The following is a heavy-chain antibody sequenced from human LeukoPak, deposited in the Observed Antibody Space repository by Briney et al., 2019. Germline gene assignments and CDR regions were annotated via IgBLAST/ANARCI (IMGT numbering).Heavy chain of an antibody. CDR2: ISSGAGTT. D-gene: IGHD6-19*01. CDR3: AKDLEQSYSGWSTSYDA. J-gene: IGHJ5*02. V-gene: IGHV3-23*01. CDR1: GFTFSSYA. Sequence: PGGSLRLSCAASGFTFSSYAMSWVRQVPGKRLEWVSAISSGAGTTGYADSVKGRFTTSRVNSKSTIYLQMNSLRAEDTAIYYCAKDLEQSYSGWSTSYDAWGQGTLVTVSS.